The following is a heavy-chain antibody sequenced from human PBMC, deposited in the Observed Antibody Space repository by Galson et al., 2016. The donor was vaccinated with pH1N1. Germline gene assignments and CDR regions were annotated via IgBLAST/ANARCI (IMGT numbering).Heavy chain of an antibody. CDR3: ARERPTTNIYDAFDI. CDR2: ITSTGRYI. CDR1: GFTFSSFT. J-gene: IGHJ3*02. D-gene: IGHD2-8*01. V-gene: IGHV3-21*01. Sequence: SLRLSCAASGFTFSSFTMNWVRQFPGKGLEWVSSITSTGRYIYYADSLKGRFTISRDNAKDSPYLQMNSLRAEDTAVYFCARERPTTNIYDAFDIWGQGTVVTVSS.